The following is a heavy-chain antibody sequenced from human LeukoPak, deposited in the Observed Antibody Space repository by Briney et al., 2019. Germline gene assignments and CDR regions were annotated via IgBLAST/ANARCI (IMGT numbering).Heavy chain of an antibody. V-gene: IGHV3-15*01. CDR3: ARDRAEDDSSGYIHRDFDF. CDR1: GFTFSNAW. Sequence: GGSLRLSCAASGFTFSNAWMNWVRQAPGKGLEWVGRIKSKIDGGTTDYAAPVKGRFTISRDNSKNTLYLQMNSLRAEDTAVYYCARDRAEDDSSGYIHRDFDFWGQGTLVIVSS. J-gene: IGHJ4*02. CDR2: IKSKIDGGTT. D-gene: IGHD3-22*01.